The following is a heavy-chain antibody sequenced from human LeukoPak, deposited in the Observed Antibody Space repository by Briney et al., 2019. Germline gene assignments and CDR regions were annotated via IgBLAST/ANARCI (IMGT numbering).Heavy chain of an antibody. V-gene: IGHV3-30*02. CDR3: AKGTAFLDY. J-gene: IGHJ4*02. D-gene: IGHD5-18*01. CDR2: IRYDGGNK. Sequence: GGSLRLSCAASGFTFSSYGMHWVRQAPGKGLEWVAFIRYDGGNKYYADSVKGRFTISRDNSKNTLYLQMNSLRAEDTAVYYCAKGTAFLDYWGQGTLVTVSS. CDR1: GFTFSSYG.